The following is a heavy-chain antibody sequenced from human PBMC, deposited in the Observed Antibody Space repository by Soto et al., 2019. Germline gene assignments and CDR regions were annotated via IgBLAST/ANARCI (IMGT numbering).Heavy chain of an antibody. CDR3: ARVSSSVVRGVITTNFDY. Sequence: PSETLSLTCTVSGGSSSSYYWSWIRQPPGKGLEWIGYIYYSGSTNYNPSLKSRVTISVDTSKNQFSLKLSSVTAADTAVYYCARVSSSVVRGVITTNFDYWGQGTLVTVSS. J-gene: IGHJ4*02. D-gene: IGHD3-10*01. CDR1: GGSSSSYY. V-gene: IGHV4-59*01. CDR2: IYYSGST.